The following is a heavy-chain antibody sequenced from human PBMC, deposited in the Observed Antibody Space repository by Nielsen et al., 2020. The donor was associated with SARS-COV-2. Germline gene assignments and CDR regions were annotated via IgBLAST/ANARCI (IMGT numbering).Heavy chain of an antibody. J-gene: IGHJ6*03. Sequence: VRQAPGKGLEWVSSISTSSTFIYFADSVKGRFTISRDNAKNSLSLQMNSLRAEDTAVYYCAQLKPRGYDFWSGYQARYYIDVWGKGTTVTVSS. CDR2: ISTSSTFI. D-gene: IGHD3-3*01. CDR3: AQLKPRGYDFWSGYQARYYIDV. V-gene: IGHV3-21*01.